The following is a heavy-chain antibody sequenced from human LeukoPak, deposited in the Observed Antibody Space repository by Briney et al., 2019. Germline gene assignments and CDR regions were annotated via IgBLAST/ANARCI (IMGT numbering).Heavy chain of an antibody. CDR1: GFTFSSYE. V-gene: IGHV3-48*03. CDR3: AGLTGTTYP. D-gene: IGHD1-20*01. J-gene: IGHJ5*02. Sequence: GGSLRLSCAASGFTFSSYEMNWVRQAPGKGLEWVSYISSSGSTIYYADSVKGRFTISRDNSKNTLYLQMNSLRAEDTAVYYCAGLTGTTYPWGQGTLVTVSS. CDR2: ISSSGSTI.